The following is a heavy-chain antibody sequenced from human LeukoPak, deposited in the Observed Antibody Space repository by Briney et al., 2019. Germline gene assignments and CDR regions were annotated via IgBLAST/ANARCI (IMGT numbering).Heavy chain of an antibody. V-gene: IGHV3-48*04. Sequence: GGSLRLSCAASGFAFGGYSMNWVRQAPGKGLEWISYISSRSSTIYYADSVKGRFTVSRDNVNNSLHLEMNSLRPDDTAVCFCAPPSYSAWPWGQGTLVSVSS. CDR3: APPSYSAWP. CDR1: GFAFGGYS. CDR2: ISSRSSTI. D-gene: IGHD2-21*01. J-gene: IGHJ5*02.